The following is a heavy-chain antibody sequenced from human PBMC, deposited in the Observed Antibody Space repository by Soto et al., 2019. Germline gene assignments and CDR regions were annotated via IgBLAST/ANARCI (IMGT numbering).Heavy chain of an antibody. CDR2: ISSDTYTQ. CDR3: ARAPTSRFDY. J-gene: IGHJ4*02. CDR1: GFTFGTFA. Sequence: PGGSLRLSCAASGFTFGTFAMYWVRQAPGKGLEWVAVISSDTYTQYYADSVRGRFTISRDNSKNTLFLQMSSLRTEDTAVYFCARAPTSRFDYWGQGALVTV. V-gene: IGHV3-30*06.